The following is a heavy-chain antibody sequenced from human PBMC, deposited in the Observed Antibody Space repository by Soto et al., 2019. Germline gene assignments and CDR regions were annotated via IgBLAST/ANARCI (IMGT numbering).Heavy chain of an antibody. CDR3: ARDFFDSSDYTTNWFDP. J-gene: IGHJ5*01. CDR2: IYHTGNA. Sequence: SGTPSLTCSVPGDSISNGRFYWAWIRQPPGEGLEWIGSIYHTGNAYYNPSLKSRVTISVDTSKNQFSLKLTSVTAADAALYYCARDFFDSSDYTTNWFDPWGQGTLVTVSS. D-gene: IGHD3-22*01. V-gene: IGHV4-39*01. CDR1: GDSISNGRFY.